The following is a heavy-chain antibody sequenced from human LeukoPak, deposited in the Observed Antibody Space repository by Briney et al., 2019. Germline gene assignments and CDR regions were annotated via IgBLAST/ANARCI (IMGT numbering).Heavy chain of an antibody. D-gene: IGHD3-10*01. Sequence: PGGSLRLSCAASGFTFSSYSMNWVRQAPGKGLEWVSAISGSGGSTYYADSVKGRFTISRDNSKNTLYLQMNSLRAEDTAVYYCAKDSMVRGAKPYYFDYWGQGTLVTVSS. CDR3: AKDSMVRGAKPYYFDY. CDR1: GFTFSSYS. J-gene: IGHJ4*02. CDR2: ISGSGGST. V-gene: IGHV3-23*01.